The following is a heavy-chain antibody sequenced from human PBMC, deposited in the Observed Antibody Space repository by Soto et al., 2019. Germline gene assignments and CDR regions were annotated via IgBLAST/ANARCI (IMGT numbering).Heavy chain of an antibody. J-gene: IGHJ1*01. D-gene: IGHD2-8*01. CDR2: ISGSGSTI. V-gene: IGHV3-48*03. CDR1: VFTFRSQE. Sequence: GGPLRLSGEAPVFTFRSQEMNWIRQTPGKRLEWIAKISGSGSTINYADSVKGRFTISRDNVQRTLHLQMDSLRVEDTGVYYCARGGVYWGRGTLVTVSS. CDR3: ARGGVY.